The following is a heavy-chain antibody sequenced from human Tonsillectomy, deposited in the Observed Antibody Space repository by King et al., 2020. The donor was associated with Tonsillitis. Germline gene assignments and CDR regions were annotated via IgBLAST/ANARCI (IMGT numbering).Heavy chain of an antibody. CDR3: ARDRSARPAWVDV. J-gene: IGHJ6*02. D-gene: IGHD2-15*01. CDR1: GGSISSGGDY. CDR2: IFYSGNT. V-gene: IGHV4-31*02. Sequence: VQLQESGPGLVKPSQTLSLTCTVSGGSISSGGDYWSWIRQPPGKGLEWIGYIFYSGNTSYNPSLKSRVTILVETSKNQFSLKLSSVTAADTAVYYCARDRSARPAWVDVWGQGTTVTVSS.